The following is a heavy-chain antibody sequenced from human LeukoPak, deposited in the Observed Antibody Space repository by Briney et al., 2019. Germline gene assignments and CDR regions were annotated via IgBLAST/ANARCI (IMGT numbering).Heavy chain of an antibody. D-gene: IGHD6-13*01. CDR3: ATSTAVAGWLEGAFDI. V-gene: IGHV4-4*07. J-gene: IGHJ3*02. Sequence: PSETLSLTCTVSGGSISRYYWNWIRQPAGKGLEWIGRIYGSGSTNYKPSLKSRVTMSVDTPKNQISVKLTSVTAADTAVYYCATSTAVAGWLEGAFDIWGQGTMVTVSS. CDR1: GGSISRYY. CDR2: IYGSGST.